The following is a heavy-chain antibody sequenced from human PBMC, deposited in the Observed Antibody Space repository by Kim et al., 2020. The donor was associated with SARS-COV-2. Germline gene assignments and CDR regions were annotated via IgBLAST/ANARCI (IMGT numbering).Heavy chain of an antibody. CDR3: ARLSITMAADY. D-gene: IGHD6-19*01. J-gene: IGHJ4*02. V-gene: IGHV5-51*01. CDR1: GYNFTNYW. Sequence: GESLKISCKGSGYNFTNYWIGWVRQMSGKGLEWMGIIYPADYDTTYSPAFEGQVTISADKSISTAYLQWSSLKASDTAMYYCARLSITMAADYWGQGTLVIASS. CDR2: IYPADYDT.